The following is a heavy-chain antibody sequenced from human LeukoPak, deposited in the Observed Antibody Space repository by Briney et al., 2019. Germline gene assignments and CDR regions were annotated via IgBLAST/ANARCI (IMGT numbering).Heavy chain of an antibody. CDR2: IYYSGST. V-gene: IGHV4-39*01. J-gene: IGHJ4*02. CDR3: ARREAFGELRSDY. CDR1: GGSISSSSYY. D-gene: IGHD3-10*01. Sequence: SETLSLTCTVSGGSISSSSYYWGWIRQPPGKGLEWIGSIYYSGSTYYNPSLKSRVTISVDTSKNQFSLKLSSVTAADTAVYYCARREAFGELRSDYWGQGTLVTVSS.